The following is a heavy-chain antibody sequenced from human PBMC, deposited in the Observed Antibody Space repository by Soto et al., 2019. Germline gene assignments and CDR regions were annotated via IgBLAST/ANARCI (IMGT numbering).Heavy chain of an antibody. V-gene: IGHV1-46*01. J-gene: IGHJ6*02. CDR1: GYTFTSYY. Sequence: QVQLVQSGAEVKKPGASVKVSCKASGYTFTSYYMHWVRQAPGQGLEWMGIINPSGGSTSYAQKFQGRVTMTRDTFTSTVYMELSSLRSEDTAVYYCARASIVVVVAATPLYDYYGMDVWGQGTTVTVSS. D-gene: IGHD2-15*01. CDR3: ARASIVVVVAATPLYDYYGMDV. CDR2: INPSGGST.